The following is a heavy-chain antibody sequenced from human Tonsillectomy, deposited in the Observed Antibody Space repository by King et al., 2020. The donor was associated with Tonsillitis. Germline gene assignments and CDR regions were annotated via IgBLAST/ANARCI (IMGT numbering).Heavy chain of an antibody. CDR1: GGSFSGYY. V-gene: IGHV4-34*01. CDR3: SRHPQDIVVVPAANPLNWFDP. CDR2: INHIGST. D-gene: IGHD2-2*01. Sequence: VQLQQWGAGLLKPSETLSLTCAVYGGSFSGYYWSWIRQPPGKGLEWIGEINHIGSTNHNPSLKSRVTISVDTSKNQFSLKLSSVTAADTAVYYCSRHPQDIVVVPAANPLNWFDPWGQGTLVTVSS. J-gene: IGHJ5*02.